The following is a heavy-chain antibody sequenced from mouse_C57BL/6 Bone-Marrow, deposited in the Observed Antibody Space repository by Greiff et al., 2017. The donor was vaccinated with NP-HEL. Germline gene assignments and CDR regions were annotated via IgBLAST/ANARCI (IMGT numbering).Heavy chain of an antibody. J-gene: IGHJ3*01. CDR1: GYTFTSYG. V-gene: IGHV1-81*01. CDR3: ARGDEGGLAY. CDR2: IYPRSGNT. Sequence: VQLQQSGAELARPGASVKLSCKASGYTFTSYGISWVKQRTGQGLEWIGEIYPRSGNTYYNEKFKGKATLTADKSSSTAYMELRSLTSEDSAVYFCARGDEGGLAYWGQGTLVTVSA.